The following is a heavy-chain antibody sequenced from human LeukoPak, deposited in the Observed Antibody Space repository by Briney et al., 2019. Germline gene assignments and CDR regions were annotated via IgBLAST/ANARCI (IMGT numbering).Heavy chain of an antibody. CDR3: ARASITMVRGVISNWFDP. CDR2: ISSSSSYI. V-gene: IGHV3-21*01. J-gene: IGHJ5*02. CDR1: GFTFSSYS. D-gene: IGHD3-10*01. Sequence: PGGSLRLSCAASGFTFSSYSMNWVRQAPGKGLEWVSSISSSSSYIYYADSVKGRSTISRDNAKNSLYLQMNSLRAEDTAVYYCARASITMVRGVISNWFDPWGQGTLVTVSS.